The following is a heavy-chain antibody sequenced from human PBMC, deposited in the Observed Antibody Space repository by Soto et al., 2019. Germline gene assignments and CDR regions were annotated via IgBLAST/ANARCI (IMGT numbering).Heavy chain of an antibody. D-gene: IGHD6-13*01. J-gene: IGHJ4*02. CDR2: ISYDGRTK. V-gene: IGHV3-30*04. CDR1: GFTFSNYP. Sequence: QVQLVESGGGMVQPGKSLRLSCAASGFTFSNYPMNWVRQAPGKGLEWMSVISYDGRTKHYADSVKGRFTISRDNSKNTLYLQMNSLRAEDTAVYYCASETGLGVAAAGSFDSWGQGARVTVSS. CDR3: ASETGLGVAAAGSFDS.